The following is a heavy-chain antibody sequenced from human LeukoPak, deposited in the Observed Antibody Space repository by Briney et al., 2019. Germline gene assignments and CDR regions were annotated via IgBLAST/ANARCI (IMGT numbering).Heavy chain of an antibody. V-gene: IGHV6-1*01. CDR2: TYYRSKWYY. CDR1: GDSVSSNSGA. J-gene: IGHJ3*02. CDR3: ARGGGALDI. Sequence: PSQTLSLTCAISGDSVSSNSGAWSWIRQSPSRGLEWLGRTYYRSKWYYDYALSVKSRITIYPDTSKNQFSLQLNSVTPEDTAVYYCARGGGALDIWGQGTMVTVSS. D-gene: IGHD3-16*01.